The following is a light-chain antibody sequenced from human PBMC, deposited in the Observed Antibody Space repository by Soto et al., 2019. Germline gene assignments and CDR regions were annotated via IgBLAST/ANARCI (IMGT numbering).Light chain of an antibody. CDR2: EVS. V-gene: IGLV2-14*01. Sequence: QSALTQPASVSGSPGQPITISCTGTSSDVGANNYVSWYQHHPGKAPKLLIYEVSNRPSGVSSRFSGSKSGNTASLTISGLQAEDEADYYCCSYAGSYTFDVFGTGTKLTVL. CDR3: CSYAGSYTFDV. J-gene: IGLJ1*01. CDR1: SSDVGANNY.